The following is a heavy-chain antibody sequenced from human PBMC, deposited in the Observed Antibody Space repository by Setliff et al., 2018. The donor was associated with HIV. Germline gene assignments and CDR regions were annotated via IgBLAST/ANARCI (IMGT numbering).Heavy chain of an antibody. J-gene: IGHJ6*03. CDR3: NIYYYYYMDV. CDR2: INHSGST. CDR1: GGSFSGYY. V-gene: IGHV4-34*01. Sequence: PSETLSLTCAVYGGSFSGYYWSWIRQPPGKGLEWIGEINHSGSTNYNPSLKSRVTISVDTSKNQFSLKLSSVTAADTAVYYCNIYYYYYMDVWGKETTVTVSS.